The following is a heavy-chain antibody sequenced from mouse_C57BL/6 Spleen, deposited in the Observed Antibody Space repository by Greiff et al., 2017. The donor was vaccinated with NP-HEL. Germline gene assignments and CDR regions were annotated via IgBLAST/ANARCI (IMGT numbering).Heavy chain of an antibody. Sequence: EVMLVESEGGLVQPGSSMKLSCTASGFTFSDYYMAWVRQVPEKGLEWVANINHDGSSTYYLDSLKSRFIISRDNAKNILYLQMSSLKSEDTATYYCAIYCGNYGYFDVWGTGTTVTVSS. J-gene: IGHJ1*03. V-gene: IGHV5-16*01. CDR2: INHDGSST. CDR3: AIYCGNYGYFDV. CDR1: GFTFSDYY. D-gene: IGHD2-1*01.